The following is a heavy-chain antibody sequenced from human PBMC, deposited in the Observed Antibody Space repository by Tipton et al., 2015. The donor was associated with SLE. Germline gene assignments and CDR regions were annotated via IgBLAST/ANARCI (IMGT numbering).Heavy chain of an antibody. Sequence: LRLSCAASGFTFSSYSMNWVRQAPGKGLEWIGIVNHSGSTNYNPSLKSRVTISVDTSKNQFSLKLSSVTAADTAVYYCAGVSRDAFEIWGQGTMFAVSS. V-gene: IGHV4-34*08. CDR3: AGVSRDAFEI. J-gene: IGHJ3*02. D-gene: IGHD5/OR15-5a*01. CDR1: GFTFSSYS. CDR2: VNHSGST.